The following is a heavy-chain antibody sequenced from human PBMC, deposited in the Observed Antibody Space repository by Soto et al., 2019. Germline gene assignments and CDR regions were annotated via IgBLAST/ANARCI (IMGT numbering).Heavy chain of an antibody. J-gene: IGHJ4*02. CDR1: GFTFSSAW. V-gene: IGHV3-15*07. CDR3: TTDRPYSSGWYSDY. D-gene: IGHD6-19*01. Sequence: GGSLRLSCAASGFTFSSAWMNWVRQAPGKGLEWVGRIKSKIDGGTIDYVAPVKGRFTISRDDSINTLFLYMDSLRIEDTAVYYCTTDRPYSSGWYSDYWGQGTLVTVSS. CDR2: IKSKIDGGTI.